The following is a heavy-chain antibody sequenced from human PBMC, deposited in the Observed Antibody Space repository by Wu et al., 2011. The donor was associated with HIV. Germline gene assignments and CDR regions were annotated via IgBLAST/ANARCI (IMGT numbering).Heavy chain of an antibody. CDR3: ARDGTGGDVTSYFDY. D-gene: IGHD1-14*01. CDR1: GGTFNSHT. J-gene: IGHJ4*02. CDR2: IIPIFDTP. Sequence: QVQLVQSGSEVKKPGSSVKVSCKASGGTFNSHTITWVRQAPGQGLEWMRRIIPIFDTPTYAQKFQGRVTLTADKSTGTAYLELSSLTSEDTAVYYCARDGTGGDVTSYFDYWGPGTLVIVSS. V-gene: IGHV1-69*08.